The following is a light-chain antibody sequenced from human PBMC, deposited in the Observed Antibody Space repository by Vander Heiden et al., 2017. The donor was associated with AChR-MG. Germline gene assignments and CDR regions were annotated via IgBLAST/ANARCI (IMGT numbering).Light chain of an antibody. J-gene: IGLJ1*01. CDR1: TSNIGGGYD. V-gene: IGLV1-40*01. Sequence: SVLTQPPSVSGAAGQRVTISCPGRTSNIGGGYDVHWYQQLPGRAPTLLIQDNHSRHSGVPDRVSGSKSGTSASLTITGLQAEDEADYHCLSYDSSRGGFYVFGSGTRVTVL. CDR3: LSYDSSRGGFYV. CDR2: DNH.